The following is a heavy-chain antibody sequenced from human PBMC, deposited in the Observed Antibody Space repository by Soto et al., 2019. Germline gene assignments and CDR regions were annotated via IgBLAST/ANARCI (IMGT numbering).Heavy chain of an antibody. Sequence: QITLKESGPTLVKPTQTLTLTCTFSGFSLSTSGVGVGWIRQPPGKALEWLALIYWDDDKRYSPSLKSKLTLTKDNYKNQGVLTTNNMDPVDTATDYCAHSVAVAPPYWYFDLWGRGTLVTVSS. J-gene: IGHJ2*01. V-gene: IGHV2-5*02. CDR1: GFSLSTSGVG. CDR3: AHSVAVAPPYWYFDL. D-gene: IGHD6-19*01. CDR2: IYWDDDK.